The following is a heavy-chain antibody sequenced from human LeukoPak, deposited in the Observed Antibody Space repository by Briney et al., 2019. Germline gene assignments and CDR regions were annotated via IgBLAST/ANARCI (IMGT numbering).Heavy chain of an antibody. Sequence: PGGSLRLSCVASGFTVSRNVMSWVRQTPGKGLEWVSLIYSDDRAFYADSVKGRFTISRNNSKNTLFLQMSSLKPEDTAIYYCARDLAEFHEPRYYYYMDVWGKGTTVTVSS. V-gene: IGHV3-66*02. CDR1: GFTVSRNV. D-gene: IGHD1-14*01. J-gene: IGHJ6*03. CDR3: ARDLAEFHEPRYYYYMDV. CDR2: IYSDDRA.